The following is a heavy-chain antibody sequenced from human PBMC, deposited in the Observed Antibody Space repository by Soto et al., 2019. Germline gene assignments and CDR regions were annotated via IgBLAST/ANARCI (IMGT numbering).Heavy chain of an antibody. D-gene: IGHD4-4*01. Sequence: SETLSLTCAVYGGSFSGYYWSWIRQPPGKGLEWIGEINHSGSTNYNPSLKSRVTILVDTSKNQFSLKLSSVTAADTAVYYCARAPGYSKGYYYYYMDVWGKGTTVTVSS. CDR3: ARAPGYSKGYYYYYMDV. V-gene: IGHV4-34*01. CDR1: GGSFSGYY. J-gene: IGHJ6*03. CDR2: INHSGST.